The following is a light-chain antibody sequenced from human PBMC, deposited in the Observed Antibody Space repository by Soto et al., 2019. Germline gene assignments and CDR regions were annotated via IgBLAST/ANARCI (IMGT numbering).Light chain of an antibody. CDR1: QSIAIY. J-gene: IGKJ1*01. CDR3: QQRATWPWT. V-gene: IGKV3-11*01. Sequence: IVLTQSPATLSFSPGEEATLSCRASQSIAIYLAWYQQKSGQSPRLLIYDTSNRAPGIPDRFSGSASGTDFTLTISSLEPEDCAVYYCQQRATWPWTFGQGTEVEIK. CDR2: DTS.